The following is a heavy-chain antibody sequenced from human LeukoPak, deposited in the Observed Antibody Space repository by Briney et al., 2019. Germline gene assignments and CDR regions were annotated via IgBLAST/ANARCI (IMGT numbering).Heavy chain of an antibody. CDR3: STGSGHAFDI. J-gene: IGHJ3*02. Sequence: GGSLRLSCAASGFTFSSYWMHCVRQVPGKGLVWVSRINSDGSSTSYADSVKGRFTISRDNAKNTLYVQMNSLRAEDTAVYYCSTGSGHAFDIWGRGTMVTVSS. D-gene: IGHD3-10*01. CDR1: GFTFSSYW. V-gene: IGHV3-74*01. CDR2: INSDGSST.